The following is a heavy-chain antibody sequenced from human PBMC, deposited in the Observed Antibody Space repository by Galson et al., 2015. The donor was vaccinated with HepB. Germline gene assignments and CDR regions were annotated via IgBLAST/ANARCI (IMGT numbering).Heavy chain of an antibody. CDR2: IYYSGST. CDR3: AREGSYDFWGGYYSYFDY. Sequence: LSLTCTVSGGSISSGDYYWSWIRQPPGKGLEWIGYIYYSGSTYYNPSLKSRVTISVDTSKNQFSLKLSSVTAADTAVYYCAREGSYDFWGGYYSYFDYWGQGTLVTVSS. D-gene: IGHD3-3*01. CDR1: GGSISSGDYY. J-gene: IGHJ4*02. V-gene: IGHV4-30-4*01.